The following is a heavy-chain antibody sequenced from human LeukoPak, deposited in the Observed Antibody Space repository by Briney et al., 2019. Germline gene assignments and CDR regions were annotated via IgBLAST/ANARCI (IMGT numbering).Heavy chain of an antibody. Sequence: ISYXYWNWVRQPPGKGLDWIGYIYYSGSSDYNPSLKSRVTISVDSSKNQFSLKVNSVTAADTAVYFCARLSRGSSAGFDYWGQGILVTVSS. CDR3: ARLSRGSSAGFDY. V-gene: IGHV4-59*01. CDR2: IYYSGSS. J-gene: IGHJ4*02. CDR1: ISYXY. D-gene: IGHD6-6*01.